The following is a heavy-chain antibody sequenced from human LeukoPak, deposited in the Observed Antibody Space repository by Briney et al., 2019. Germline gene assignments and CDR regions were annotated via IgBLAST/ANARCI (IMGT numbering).Heavy chain of an antibody. J-gene: IGHJ4*02. CDR2: IIPIFGTA. Sequence: GASVKVSCKASGGTFSSYAISWVRQAPGQGLEWMGGIIPIFGTANYAQKFQGRVTITADESTSTAYMELSSLRSEDTAVYYCARVSSSGWYGGSPDYWGQGTLVTVSS. CDR1: GGTFSSYA. V-gene: IGHV1-69*13. CDR3: ARVSSSGWYGGSPDY. D-gene: IGHD6-19*01.